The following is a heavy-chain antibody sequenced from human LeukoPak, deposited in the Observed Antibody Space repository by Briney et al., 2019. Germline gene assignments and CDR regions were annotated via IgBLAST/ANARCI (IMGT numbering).Heavy chain of an antibody. CDR3: ARRVTERWLDVGFDP. D-gene: IGHD5-24*01. Sequence: SETLSLTCTVSGGSISSYYWSWIRQPPGKGLEWIGYIYYSGSTNYNPSLKSRVTISLDTSKNQFSLKLSSVTAADTAVYYCARRVTERWLDVGFDPWGQGTLVTVSS. V-gene: IGHV4-59*08. J-gene: IGHJ5*02. CDR1: GGSISSYY. CDR2: IYYSGST.